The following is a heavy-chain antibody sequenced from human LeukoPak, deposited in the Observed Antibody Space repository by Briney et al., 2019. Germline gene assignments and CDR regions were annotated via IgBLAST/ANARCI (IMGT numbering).Heavy chain of an antibody. V-gene: IGHV3-74*01. J-gene: IGHJ4*02. CDR3: VRDWGYDSSGYWQKYFDT. CDR2: INHDGSST. CDR1: GFTFTTFW. D-gene: IGHD3-22*01. Sequence: GGSLRLSCATSGFTFTTFWMHWVRQAPGKGLVWVSRINHDGSSTNYADSVKGRFAISRDNAKNTVYLQMNSLRAEDTAVYYCVRDWGYDSSGYWQKYFDTWGQGTLVTVSS.